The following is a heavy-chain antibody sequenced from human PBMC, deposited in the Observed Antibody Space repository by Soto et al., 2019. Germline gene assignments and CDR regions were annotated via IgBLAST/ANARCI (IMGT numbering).Heavy chain of an antibody. V-gene: IGHV3-23*01. CDR3: AKDKVCSGGSCDYDY. D-gene: IGHD2-15*01. Sequence: EVQLLEAGGDLIQPGGSLRLSCAASGFTFSSYTMTWVRQAPGKGLEWVSAINGGGGSTYYADSVKGRFTTSRDNSKDTLYLQMNSLRAEDTAVYYCAKDKVCSGGSCDYDYWGQGTLVTVSS. CDR1: GFTFSSYT. CDR2: INGGGGST. J-gene: IGHJ4*02.